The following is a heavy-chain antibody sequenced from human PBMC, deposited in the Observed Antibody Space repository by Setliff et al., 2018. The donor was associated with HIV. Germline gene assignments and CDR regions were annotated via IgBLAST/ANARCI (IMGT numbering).Heavy chain of an antibody. D-gene: IGHD3-3*01. CDR2: IDPNSDDT. V-gene: IGHV1-2*02. CDR1: GYTFTDYF. J-gene: IGHJ5*02. Sequence: ASVKVSCKTSGYTFTDYFTHWVRQAPGQGLEWMGWIDPNSDDTTYAQNFQGRVTMTIDTSVNTAYLELSRLGTDDTAVYYCARTEYFDFWSGPRGFDPWGQGTLVTVS. CDR3: ARTEYFDFWSGPRGFDP.